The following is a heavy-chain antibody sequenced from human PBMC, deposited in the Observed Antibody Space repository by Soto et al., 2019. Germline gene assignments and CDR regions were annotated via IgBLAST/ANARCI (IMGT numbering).Heavy chain of an antibody. J-gene: IGHJ6*02. V-gene: IGHV1-69*01. CDR1: GGTFSSYA. CDR3: ARSQGSSTSLEIYYYYYYGMDV. CDR2: IIPISDTT. Sequence: QVQLVQSGAEVKKPGSSVKVSCKASGGTFSSYAISWVRQAPGQGLEWMGGIIPISDTTNYAQKFQGRVTITADESTSTAYMELMSLRSEDTAVYYCARSQGSSTSLEIYYYYYYGMDVWGQGTTVTVSS. D-gene: IGHD2-2*01.